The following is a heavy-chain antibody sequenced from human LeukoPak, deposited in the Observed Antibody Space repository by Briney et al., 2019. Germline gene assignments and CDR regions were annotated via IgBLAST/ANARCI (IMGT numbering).Heavy chain of an antibody. CDR1: GFTFSGFW. D-gene: IGHD6-13*01. J-gene: IGHJ4*02. Sequence: PGGSLRLSCEVSGFTFSGFWMSWSRQAPGKGLEWVASINSDGSEGYYADVVKGRFTISRDNAKNSLYLQINSLRAEDTAVYYCARVRGEGSGWYLDYWGRGTLVTVSS. V-gene: IGHV3-7*03. CDR3: ARVRGEGSGWYLDY. CDR2: INSDGSEG.